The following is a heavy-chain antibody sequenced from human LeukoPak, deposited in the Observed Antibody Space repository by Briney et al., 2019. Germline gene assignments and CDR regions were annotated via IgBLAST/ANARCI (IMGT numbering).Heavy chain of an antibody. V-gene: IGHV4-59*01. CDR2: IYYSGST. J-gene: IGHJ6*03. CDR1: GGSFSGYY. CDR3: ARTRITMVRGVITTYYMDV. D-gene: IGHD3-10*01. Sequence: SETLSLTCAVYGGSFSGYYWSWIRQPPGKGLEWIGYIYYSGSTNYNPSLKSRVTISVDTSKNQFSLKLSSVTAADTAVYYCARTRITMVRGVITTYYMDVWGKGTTVTISS.